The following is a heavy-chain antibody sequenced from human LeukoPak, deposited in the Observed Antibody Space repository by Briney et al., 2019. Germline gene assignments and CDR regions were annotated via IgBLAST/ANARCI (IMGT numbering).Heavy chain of an antibody. CDR1: GFSLSTSGVG. V-gene: IGHV2-5*01. CDR3: AHSRYNWNYVAFDI. J-gene: IGHJ3*02. D-gene: IGHD1-7*01. CDR2: IYWNDDK. Sequence: SGLTLVNPTQTLTLTCTFSGFSLSTSGVGVGWIRQPPGKALEWLALIYWNDDKRYSPSLKSRLTITKDTSKNQVVLTMTYMDPVDTATYYCAHSRYNWNYVAFDIWGQGTMVTVSS.